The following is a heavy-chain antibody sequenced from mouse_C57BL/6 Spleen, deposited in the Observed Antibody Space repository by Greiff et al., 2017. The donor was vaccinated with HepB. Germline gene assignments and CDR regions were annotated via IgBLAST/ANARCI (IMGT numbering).Heavy chain of an antibody. CDR2: INPSNGGT. J-gene: IGHJ2*01. Sequence: VQLQQSGTELVKPGASVKLSCKASGYTFTSYWMHWVKQRPGQGLEWIGNINPSNGGTNYNEKFKSKATLTVDKSSSTAYMQLSSLTSEDSAVYYWPRSDMLLLRPFDYWGQGTTLTDSS. CDR1: GYTFTSYW. CDR3: PRSDMLLLRPFDY. V-gene: IGHV1-53*01. D-gene: IGHD1-1*01.